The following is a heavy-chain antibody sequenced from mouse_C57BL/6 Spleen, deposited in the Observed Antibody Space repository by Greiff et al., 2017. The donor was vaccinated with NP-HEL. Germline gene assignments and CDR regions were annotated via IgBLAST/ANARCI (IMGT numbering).Heavy chain of an antibody. CDR1: GYTFTDYY. CDR3: ADLTGTDY. V-gene: IGHV1-26*01. CDR2: INPNNGGT. Sequence: EVQLQQSGPELVKPGASVKISCKASGYTFTDYYMNWVKQSPGKSLEWIGDINPNNGGTSYNQKFKGKATLTVDKSSSTAYMELRSLTSEDSAVYYCADLTGTDYWGQGTTLTVSS. J-gene: IGHJ2*01. D-gene: IGHD4-1*01.